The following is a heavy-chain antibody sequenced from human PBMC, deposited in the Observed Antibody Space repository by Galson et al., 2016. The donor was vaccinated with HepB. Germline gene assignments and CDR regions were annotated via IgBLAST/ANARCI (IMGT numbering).Heavy chain of an antibody. CDR1: RLTFTNAW. V-gene: IGHV3-15*01. CDR2: IKGEADGGTT. CDR3: ATVKLTTWYSFDS. D-gene: IGHD2-2*01. Sequence: SLRLSCAASRLTFTNAWMTWVRQAPGKGLEWVGRIKGEADGGTTDYAAPVKGRFYISRDDSTPTLFLHMNSLRVEDGAVYYCATVKLTTWYSFDSWGQGTLVTVSS. J-gene: IGHJ4*02.